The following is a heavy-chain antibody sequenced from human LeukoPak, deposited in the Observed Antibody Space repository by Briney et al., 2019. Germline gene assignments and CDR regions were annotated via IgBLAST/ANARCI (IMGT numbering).Heavy chain of an antibody. CDR3: ARELDCSSTSCYDDY. V-gene: IGHV1-69*04. D-gene: IGHD2-2*01. J-gene: IGHJ4*02. Sequence: GASVKVSCKASGGTFSSYAISWVRQAPGQGLELMGRIIPILGIANYAQKFQGRVTITADKSTSTAYMELSSLRSEDTAVYYCARELDCSSTSCYDDYWGQGTLVTVSS. CDR2: IIPILGIA. CDR1: GGTFSSYA.